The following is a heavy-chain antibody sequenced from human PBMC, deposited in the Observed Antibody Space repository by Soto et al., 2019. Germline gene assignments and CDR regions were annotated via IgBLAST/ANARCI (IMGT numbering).Heavy chain of an antibody. CDR3: ARQKNLHCFWSGYYTGMDCYYYYYMDV. V-gene: IGHV4-34*01. CDR2: INHSGST. J-gene: IGHJ6*03. CDR1: GGSFSGYY. D-gene: IGHD3-3*01. Sequence: SETLSLTCTVYGGSFSGYYWSWIRQPPGKGLEWIGEINHSGSTNYNPSLKSRVTISVDTSKNQFSLKLSSVTAADTAVYYCARQKNLHCFWSGYYTGMDCYYYYYMDVWGKGTTVTVSS.